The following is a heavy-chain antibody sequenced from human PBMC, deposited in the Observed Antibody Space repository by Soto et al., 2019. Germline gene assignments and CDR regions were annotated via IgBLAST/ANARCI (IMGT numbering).Heavy chain of an antibody. CDR2: IYPADSNT. D-gene: IGHD4-17*01. Sequence: EVQLVQSGAEVKKPGESLKISCKGSGYSFSTYWIAWVRQMPGKGLEWMGIIYPADSNTRYSPSFQGQVTISADKSISTAYLQCSSLKSSDTAMYYCARDLDYGGSEDWFDPWGQGTLVTVSS. V-gene: IGHV5-51*03. J-gene: IGHJ5*02. CDR3: ARDLDYGGSEDWFDP. CDR1: GYSFSTYW.